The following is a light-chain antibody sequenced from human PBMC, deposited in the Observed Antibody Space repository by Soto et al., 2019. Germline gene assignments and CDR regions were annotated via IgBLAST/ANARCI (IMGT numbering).Light chain of an antibody. V-gene: IGKV1-33*01. CDR3: QQYENLPT. CDR1: QGIRND. CDR2: DAS. Sequence: DIQMTQSPSSLSASVGDRVTITCRASQGIRNDLNWYQQKPGRAPKLLIYDASNLEAGVPSRFRGSGSGTDFTFTISRLQPEDIATYYCQQYENLPTFGQGTKVDIK. J-gene: IGKJ1*01.